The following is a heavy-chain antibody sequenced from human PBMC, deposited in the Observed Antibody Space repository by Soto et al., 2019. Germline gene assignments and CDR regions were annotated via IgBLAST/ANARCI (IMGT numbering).Heavy chain of an antibody. J-gene: IGHJ2*01. Sequence: EVQLVESGGGLVQPGGSLRLSCVASGFTFSSHDMHWVRQVPGKGLEWVSGTGTTGDTYYPGSVKGRFIISSEDAKNSLYLQMNTLSAGDTGVYYCARDQRAADGSWFFDLGGRGTLVTVSS. CDR1: GFTFSSHD. CDR3: ARDQRAADGSWFFDL. CDR2: TGTTGDT. V-gene: IGHV3-13*01. D-gene: IGHD2-15*01.